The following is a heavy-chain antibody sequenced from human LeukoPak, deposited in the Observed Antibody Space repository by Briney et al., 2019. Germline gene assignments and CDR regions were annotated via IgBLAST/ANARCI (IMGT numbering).Heavy chain of an antibody. CDR1: GYSFTSYW. Sequence: GESLKISCKGSGYSFTSYWIGWVRQMPGKGLEWMGIIYPGDSDTRYSPSFQGQVTISADKSISTAYLQWSSLKASDTAVYYCARHRAVAGTPFDYWGQGTLVTVSS. D-gene: IGHD6-19*01. CDR2: IYPGDSDT. CDR3: ARHRAVAGTPFDY. V-gene: IGHV5-51*01. J-gene: IGHJ4*02.